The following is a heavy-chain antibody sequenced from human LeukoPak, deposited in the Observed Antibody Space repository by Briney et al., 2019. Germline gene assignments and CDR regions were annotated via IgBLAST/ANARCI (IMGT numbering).Heavy chain of an antibody. D-gene: IGHD6-13*01. V-gene: IGHV1-2*02. J-gene: IGHJ4*02. CDR2: INPNSGDT. CDR3: AREFSSSWLY. CDR1: GYTFSDYY. Sequence: ASVKVSCKASGYTFSDYYMHWVRQAPGQGLEWMGWINPNSGDTNHAQKFQGRDTLTRDTSISTAYLELSSLRSDDTAVYYCAREFSSSWLYWGQGTLVTVSS.